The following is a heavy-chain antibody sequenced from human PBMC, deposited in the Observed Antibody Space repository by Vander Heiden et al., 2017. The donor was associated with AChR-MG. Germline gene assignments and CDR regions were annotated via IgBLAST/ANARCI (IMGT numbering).Heavy chain of an antibody. Sequence: QVQLVESGGGVVQPGRSLRLSCAASGFTFSSYGMHWVRQAPGKGLEWVAVISYDGSNKYYADSVKGRFTISRDNSKNTLYLQMNSLRAEDTAVYYCAKDRWRGQQPVVSYWGQGTLVTVSS. CDR1: GFTFSSYG. CDR2: ISYDGSNK. D-gene: IGHD6-13*01. CDR3: AKDRWRGQQPVVSY. V-gene: IGHV3-30*18. J-gene: IGHJ4*02.